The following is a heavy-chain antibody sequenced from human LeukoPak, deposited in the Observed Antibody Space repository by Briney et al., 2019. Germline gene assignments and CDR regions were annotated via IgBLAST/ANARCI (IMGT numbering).Heavy chain of an antibody. CDR2: ITTSDGNT. CDR3: ASLQLYLLAFDI. J-gene: IGHJ3*02. Sequence: GGSLRLSCAASGFTFSSYTMSWVRHAPGTGLEWVSTITTSDGNTYYADSVKGRFTVSRDNSKNTLYLQMNSLRAEDTAVYYCASLQLYLLAFDIWGQGTMVTVSS. CDR1: GFTFSSYT. D-gene: IGHD5-18*01. V-gene: IGHV3-23*01.